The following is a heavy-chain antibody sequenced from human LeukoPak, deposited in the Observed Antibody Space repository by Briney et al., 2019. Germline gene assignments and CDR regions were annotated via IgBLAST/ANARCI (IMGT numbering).Heavy chain of an antibody. V-gene: IGHV3-30*18. CDR1: GFTFSSYG. CDR2: ISYDGSNK. CDR3: AKSTGTKEDAFDI. J-gene: IGHJ3*02. D-gene: IGHD1-7*01. Sequence: GRSLRLSCAASGFTFSSYGMHWVRQAPGKGLEWVAVISYDGSNKYYADSVKGRFTISRDNSKNTLYLQMNSLRAEDTALYYCAKSTGTKEDAFDIWGQGTMVTASS.